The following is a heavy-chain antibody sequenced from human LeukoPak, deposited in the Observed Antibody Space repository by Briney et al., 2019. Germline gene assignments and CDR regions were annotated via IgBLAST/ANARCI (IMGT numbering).Heavy chain of an antibody. D-gene: IGHD6-13*01. Sequence: GGSLRLSCAASGFTFSSYSMNWVRQAPGKGLEWVSSISSSSSYIYYADSVKGRFTISRDNAKNSLYLQMNSLRAEDTAVYYCARDPEQLVFDPWGQGTLVTVSS. CDR3: ARDPEQLVFDP. V-gene: IGHV3-21*01. CDR1: GFTFSSYS. J-gene: IGHJ5*02. CDR2: ISSSSSYI.